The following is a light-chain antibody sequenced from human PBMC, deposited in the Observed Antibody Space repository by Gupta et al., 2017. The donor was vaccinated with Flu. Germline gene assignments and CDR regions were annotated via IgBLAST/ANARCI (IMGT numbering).Light chain of an antibody. Sequence: QSVLAQPPSASGTPGQRVTISCSGGRSNIGSNYVNWYQQVPGTAPKLLIYGNNQRPSGVPDRFSGSKSGTSASLAISGLQSGDEADYYCAAWDDSLNGHYVFGTGTKVTVL. CDR3: AAWDDSLNGHYV. CDR1: RSNIGSNY. V-gene: IGLV1-44*01. J-gene: IGLJ1*01. CDR2: GNN.